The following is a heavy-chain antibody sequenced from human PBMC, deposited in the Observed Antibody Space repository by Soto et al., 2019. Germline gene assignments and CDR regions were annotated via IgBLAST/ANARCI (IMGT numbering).Heavy chain of an antibody. CDR1: GYTFTSYY. D-gene: IGHD3-22*01. J-gene: IGHJ4*02. V-gene: IGHV1-46*01. CDR2: INPSGGST. CDR3: ARGQPTGYYYDSSGYLYYFDY. Sequence: ASVKVSCKASGYTFTSYYMHGVRQAPGQGLEWMGIINPSGGSTSYAQKFQGRVTMTRDTSTRTVYMELSSLRSEDTAVYYCARGQPTGYYYDSSGYLYYFDYWGQGTLVTVSS.